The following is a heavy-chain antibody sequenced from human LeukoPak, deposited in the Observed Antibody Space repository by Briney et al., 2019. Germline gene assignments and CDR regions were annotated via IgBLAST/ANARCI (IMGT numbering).Heavy chain of an antibody. Sequence: SVNVSFKASVGTLIRYAISAVRQAPAQGGEWVGRIFPILGIANYAQKFEGRVTITADKSTSTAYMELSSLRTEDTAVYYCARARTYYYGSGSYSHAPPAVYSDYWGQGTLVNVSS. V-gene: IGHV1-69*04. D-gene: IGHD3-10*01. J-gene: IGHJ4*02. CDR3: ARARTYYYGSGSYSHAPPAVYSDY. CDR1: VGTLIRYA. CDR2: IFPILGIA.